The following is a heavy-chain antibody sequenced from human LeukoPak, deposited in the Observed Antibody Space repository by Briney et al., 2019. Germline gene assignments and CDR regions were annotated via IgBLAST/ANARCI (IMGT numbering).Heavy chain of an antibody. J-gene: IGHJ4*02. CDR2: MNPNSGNT. CDR1: GYTFTSYD. D-gene: IGHD3-10*01. CDR3: ARVSSKSFITMVRGVIPFDY. V-gene: IGHV1-8*01. Sequence: PEASVKVSCKASGYTFTSYDINWVQQATGQGLEWMGWMNPNSGNTGYAQKFQGRVTMTRNTSISTAYMELSSLRSEDTAVYYCARVSSKSFITMVRGVIPFDYWGQGTLVTVSS.